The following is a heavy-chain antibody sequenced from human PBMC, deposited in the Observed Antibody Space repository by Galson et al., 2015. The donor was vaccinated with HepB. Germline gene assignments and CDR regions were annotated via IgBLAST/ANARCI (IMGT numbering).Heavy chain of an antibody. J-gene: IGHJ3*02. CDR2: IIPIFGTA. V-gene: IGHV1-69*06. D-gene: IGHD3-22*01. Sequence: SVKVSCKASGGTFSSYAISWVRQAPGQGLEWMGGIIPIFGTANYAQKFQGRVTITADKSTSTAYMELSSLRSEDTAVYYCARSEIEGDSSGYYYNAFDIWGQGTMVTVSS. CDR3: ARSEIEGDSSGYYYNAFDI. CDR1: GGTFSSYA.